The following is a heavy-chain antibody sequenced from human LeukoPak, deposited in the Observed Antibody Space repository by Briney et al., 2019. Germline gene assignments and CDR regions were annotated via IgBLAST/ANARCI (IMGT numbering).Heavy chain of an antibody. J-gene: IGHJ6*02. Sequence: GGSLRLSCAASGFTFSSYAMSWVRQAPGKGLEWVSYISSSSSTIYYADSVKGRFTISRDNAKNSLYLQMNSLRAEDTAVYYCARDLYYDFWSGYYNGRGYYGMDVWGQGTTVTVS. CDR1: GFTFSSYA. CDR3: ARDLYYDFWSGYYNGRGYYGMDV. D-gene: IGHD3-3*01. CDR2: ISSSSSTI. V-gene: IGHV3-48*01.